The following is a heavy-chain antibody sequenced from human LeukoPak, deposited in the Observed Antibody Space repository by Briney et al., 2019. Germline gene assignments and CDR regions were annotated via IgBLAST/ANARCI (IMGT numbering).Heavy chain of an antibody. D-gene: IGHD3-16*02. V-gene: IGHV3-13*01. CDR3: ARALRDNWFDP. Sequence: GGSLRLSCAASGFTFSSYDMHWVRQATGKGLEWVSAIGTGGDTYYPGSVKGRFAISRENAKNSMYLQMNSLRAGDTAVYYCARALRDNWFDPWGQGTLVTVSS. CDR1: GFTFSSYD. CDR2: IGTGGDT. J-gene: IGHJ5*02.